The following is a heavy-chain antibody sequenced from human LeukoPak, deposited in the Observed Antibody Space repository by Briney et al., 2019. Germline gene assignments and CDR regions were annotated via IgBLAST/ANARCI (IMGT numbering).Heavy chain of an antibody. D-gene: IGHD3-10*01. CDR1: GGSVSNKY. V-gene: IGHV4-59*02. J-gene: IGHJ4*02. Sequence: SETLSLTCTVSGGSVSNKYWSWIRQPPGKGLEWIGYIYYSGSTNYNPSLKSRVTISVDTSKNQFSLKLSSVTAADTAVYYCARGAMVRGLFDYWGQGTQVTVSS. CDR2: IYYSGST. CDR3: ARGAMVRGLFDY.